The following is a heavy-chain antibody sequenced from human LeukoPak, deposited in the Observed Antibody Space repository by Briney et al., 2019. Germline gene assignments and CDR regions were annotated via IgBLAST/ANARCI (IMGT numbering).Heavy chain of an antibody. Sequence: SETLSLTCTVSGGSISSGSYYWSWIRQPAGKGLEWIGRIYTSGSTNYNPSLKSRVTISVDTSKNQFSLKLSSVTAADTAVYYCARAIVEAADYFDYWGQGTLVTVSS. CDR1: GGSISSGSYY. V-gene: IGHV4-61*02. CDR2: IYTSGST. D-gene: IGHD6-13*01. CDR3: ARAIVEAADYFDY. J-gene: IGHJ4*02.